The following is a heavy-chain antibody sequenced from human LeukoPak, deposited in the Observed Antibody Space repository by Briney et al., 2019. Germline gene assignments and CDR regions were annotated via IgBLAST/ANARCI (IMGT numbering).Heavy chain of an antibody. CDR1: GFTFSSYA. D-gene: IGHD1-20*01. CDR2: ISYDGSNK. J-gene: IGHJ4*02. Sequence: GGSLRLSCAASGFTFSSYAMHWVRQAPGKGLEWVAVISYDGSNKYYAGSVKGRFTISRDNSKNTLYLQMNSLRAEDTAVYYCARDPHISITGTGFFDYWGQGTLVTVSS. CDR3: ARDPHISITGTGFFDY. V-gene: IGHV3-30-3*01.